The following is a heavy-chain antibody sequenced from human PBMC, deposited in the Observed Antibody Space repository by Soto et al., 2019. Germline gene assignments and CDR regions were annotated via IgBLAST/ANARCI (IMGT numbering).Heavy chain of an antibody. J-gene: IGHJ4*02. D-gene: IGHD6-13*01. Sequence: QVQLVQSGAEVKKPGASVKVSCKASGYTFTSYGISWVRQPPGQGLEWMGWISAYNGNTNYAQKLQGRVTMTTDTSASKAYMELRSLRADVTAVYYCAGVEPPPLATRNDYWGQGTLVTVSS. V-gene: IGHV1-18*01. CDR3: AGVEPPPLATRNDY. CDR2: ISAYNGNT. CDR1: GYTFTSYG.